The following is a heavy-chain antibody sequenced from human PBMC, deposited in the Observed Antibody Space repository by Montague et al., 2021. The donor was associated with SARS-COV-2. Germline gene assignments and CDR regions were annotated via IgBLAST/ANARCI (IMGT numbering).Heavy chain of an antibody. J-gene: IGHJ3*02. CDR3: ARATMIVVVIGAFDI. V-gene: IGHV4-31*03. CDR2: IYYSGST. Sequence: TLSLTCTVSGGSISSGGYYWSWIRQHPGKGLEWIGYIYYSGSTXYKPSLKSRVTISVDTSKNQFSLKLSSVTAADTAVYYCARATMIVVVIGAFDIWGQGTTVTVSS. D-gene: IGHD3-22*01. CDR1: GGSISSGGYY.